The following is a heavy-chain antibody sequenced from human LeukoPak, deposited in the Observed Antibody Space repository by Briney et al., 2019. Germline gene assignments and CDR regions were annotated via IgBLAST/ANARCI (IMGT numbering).Heavy chain of an antibody. CDR2: ISSGGNTI. CDR1: GFTFSSYE. V-gene: IGHV3-48*03. Sequence: GGSLRLSCAASGFTFSSYEMNWVRQAPGKGLEWVSYISSGGNTIYYADSVRGRFTISRDNAKNSLYLQMNSLRAEDTAVYYCAREGTAMVSFDYWGQGTLVTVSS. D-gene: IGHD5-18*01. J-gene: IGHJ4*02. CDR3: AREGTAMVSFDY.